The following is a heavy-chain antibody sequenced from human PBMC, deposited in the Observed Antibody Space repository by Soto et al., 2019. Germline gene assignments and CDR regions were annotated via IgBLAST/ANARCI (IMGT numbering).Heavy chain of an antibody. CDR3: ARDYYDSSGYYTFDY. CDR2: ISESSTTI. V-gene: IGHV3-48*02. CDR1: GFTFSRYI. Sequence: GGSLRLSCAASGFTFSRYIMNWVRQAPGKGLEWVSYISESSTTIYYADSVKGRFTISRDHAKNSLYLQMNSLRDEDTAVYYCARDYYDSSGYYTFDYWGQGTLVTVSS. J-gene: IGHJ4*02. D-gene: IGHD3-22*01.